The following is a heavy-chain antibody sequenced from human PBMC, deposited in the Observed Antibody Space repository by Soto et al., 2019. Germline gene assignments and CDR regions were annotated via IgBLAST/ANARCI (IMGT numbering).Heavy chain of an antibody. CDR2: ISAYNGNT. V-gene: IGHV1-18*01. CDR1: GYTFTSYG. Sequence: QVQLVQSGAEVKKPGASVKVSCKASGYTFTSYGISWVRQAPGQGLEWMGWISAYNGNTNYAQKLQGRVIMTTDTSTSTAYMELRSLRSDDTAVYYCARGLWDIVVVVAATGDYYGMDVWGQGTTVTVSS. D-gene: IGHD2-15*01. J-gene: IGHJ6*02. CDR3: ARGLWDIVVVVAATGDYYGMDV.